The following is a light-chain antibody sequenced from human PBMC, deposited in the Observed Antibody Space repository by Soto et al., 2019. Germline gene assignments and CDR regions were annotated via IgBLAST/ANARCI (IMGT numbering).Light chain of an antibody. V-gene: IGKV1-5*03. CDR3: QHYNSYSEA. CDR1: QTISSW. CDR2: KAS. J-gene: IGKJ1*01. Sequence: IHMTQSPSTLSVSVGDIVTITCLASQTISSWLAWYQQKPGKAPKLLIYKASTLKSGVPSRFSGSGSGTEFTLTISSLQPDDFATYYCQHYNSYSEAFGQGTKVDIK.